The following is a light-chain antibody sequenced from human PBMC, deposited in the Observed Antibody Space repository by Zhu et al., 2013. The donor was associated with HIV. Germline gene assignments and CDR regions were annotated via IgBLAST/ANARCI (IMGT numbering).Light chain of an antibody. V-gene: IGLV2-23*02. CDR2: EVS. CDR1: SSDIGSYNL. J-gene: IGLJ1*01. CDR3: QSYDSSLSGYV. Sequence: QSALTQPASVSGSPGQSITISCTGSSSDIGSYNLVSWYQHHPGKAPKLMIYEVSKRPSGVSNRFSGSKSGNTASLTISGLQAEDEADYYCQSYDSSLSGYVFGTGTKVTVL.